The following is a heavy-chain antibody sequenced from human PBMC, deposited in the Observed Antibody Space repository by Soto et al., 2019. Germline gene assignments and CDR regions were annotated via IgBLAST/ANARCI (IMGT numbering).Heavy chain of an antibody. J-gene: IGHJ4*02. Sequence: EVQLVESGGGLVQPGGSLKLSCAASGFTFSGSAMHWVRQASGKGLEWVGRIRSKANSYATAYAASVKGRFTISRDDSKNTAYLQMNSLKTEDRAVYYFTSPIAAAYHYWGQGTLVTVSS. V-gene: IGHV3-73*02. D-gene: IGHD6-13*01. CDR3: TSPIAAAYHY. CDR2: IRSKANSYAT. CDR1: GFTFSGSA.